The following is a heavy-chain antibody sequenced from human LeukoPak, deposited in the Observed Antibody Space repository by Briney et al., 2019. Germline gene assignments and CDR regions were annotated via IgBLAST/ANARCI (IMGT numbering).Heavy chain of an antibody. D-gene: IGHD3-3*02. CDR2: IYHTGST. CDR3: AASFDGMDV. V-gene: IGHV4-4*01. CDR1: GGSISSTNW. Sequence: ASETLSLTCAVSGGSISSTNWWSWVRPPPGKGLEWIGEIYHTGSTNYKPSLKSRVTISVDKSKNQFSLKLSSVTAADTAVYCCAASFDGMDVWGQGTTVTVSS. J-gene: IGHJ6*02.